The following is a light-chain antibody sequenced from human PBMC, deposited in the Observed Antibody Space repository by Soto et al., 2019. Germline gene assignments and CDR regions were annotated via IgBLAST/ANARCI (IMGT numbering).Light chain of an antibody. CDR3: QQYNDWPPRYT. J-gene: IGKJ2*01. Sequence: EVEMTQSPATLSVSPGEGATLSCRASQSVNSNLAWYQQRPGQAPRLLIYGASTRATGIPARFSGSGSGTEFTLTISSLQSEDFAIYYCQQYNDWPPRYTFGQGTKVHIK. CDR1: QSVNSN. V-gene: IGKV3-15*01. CDR2: GAS.